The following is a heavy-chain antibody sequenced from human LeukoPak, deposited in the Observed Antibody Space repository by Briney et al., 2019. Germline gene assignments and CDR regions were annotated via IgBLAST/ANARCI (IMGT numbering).Heavy chain of an antibody. CDR2: MNLKQGNR. J-gene: IGHJ6*03. D-gene: IGHD2-15*01. V-gene: IGHV1-8*01. CDR3: ARGVRGCSGGSCYFGFNYYYYMDV. CDR1: AYTFTIYD. Sequence: AAVSVSFTSSAYTFTIYDINRVRQATGQGLEWMGWMNLKQGNRGYAQKFQGRVTMTRNTSISTGYMELSSLRSEETAVYYCARGVRGCSGGSCYFGFNYYYYMDVWGKGTTVTVP.